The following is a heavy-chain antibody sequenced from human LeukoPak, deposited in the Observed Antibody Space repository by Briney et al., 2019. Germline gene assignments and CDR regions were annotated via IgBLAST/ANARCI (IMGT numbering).Heavy chain of an antibody. CDR1: GYSFINYW. CDR3: ARQAVSGPYDAFDI. J-gene: IGHJ3*02. V-gene: IGHV5-51*01. CDR2: IYPGDSDT. D-gene: IGHD6-19*01. Sequence: GESLQISCEGSGYSFINYWIGWVRQMPGKGLEWTGIIYPGDSDTRYSPSFQGQVTISADKSITTAYLRWSSLKASDTAIYYCARQAVSGPYDAFDIWGQGTLVTVSS.